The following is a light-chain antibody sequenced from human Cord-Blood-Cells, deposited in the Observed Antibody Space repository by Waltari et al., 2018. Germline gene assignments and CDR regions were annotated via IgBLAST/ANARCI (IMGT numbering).Light chain of an antibody. CDR1: SSDVGGYNY. CDR2: DVS. J-gene: IGLJ2*01. CDR3: SSYTSSSTVV. Sequence: QSALTQPASVSGSPGQSLTISCPGTSSDVGGYNYVSWYQQHPGKAPKLMLYDVSNRPSGVSNRFSGSKSGNTASLTISGLQAEDEADYYCSSYTSSSTVVFGGGTKLTVL. V-gene: IGLV2-14*01.